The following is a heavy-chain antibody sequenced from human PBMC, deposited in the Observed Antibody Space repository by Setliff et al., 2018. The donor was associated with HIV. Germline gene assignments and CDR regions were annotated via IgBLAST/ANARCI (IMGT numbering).Heavy chain of an antibody. V-gene: IGHV1-24*01. J-gene: IGHJ4*02. D-gene: IGHD3-22*01. Sequence: ASVKVSCKVSGYTLAEISMHWVRQAPGKGLEWMGGFDPEDGEKVYAQRVQGTVTMTEDTSTDTAYMELTSLTSEDTAVYYCATITFYYDSSGSQNKKSYFFDYWGQGTLVTVSS. CDR3: ATITFYYDSSGSQNKKSYFFDY. CDR1: GYTLAEIS. CDR2: FDPEDGEK.